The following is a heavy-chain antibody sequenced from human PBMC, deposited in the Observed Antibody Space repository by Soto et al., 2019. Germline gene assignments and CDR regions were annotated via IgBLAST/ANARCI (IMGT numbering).Heavy chain of an antibody. D-gene: IGHD6-13*01. CDR1: GYTFTHYY. CDR3: ARDLAAGDY. Sequence: QVQLVQSGAEVKKPGASVKLSCRTSGYTFTHYYIHWVRQAPGQGLEWLAIINPPSGSTNYAQDFQGRVTLTMDTSTTTVYMELSGLRAEDTAIFYCARDLAAGDYWGQGTLVTVSS. CDR2: INPPSGST. V-gene: IGHV1-46*01. J-gene: IGHJ4*02.